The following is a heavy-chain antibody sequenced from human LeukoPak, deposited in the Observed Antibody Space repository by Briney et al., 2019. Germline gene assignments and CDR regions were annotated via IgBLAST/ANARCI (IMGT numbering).Heavy chain of an antibody. V-gene: IGHV4-39*01. D-gene: IGHD2-2*01. Sequence: SETLSLSCTVSASSISIGTYYWGWIRQPPGKGLEWIGTIYYTGKTFYSPSLKSRVTISVDTSTNQFSLNLSSVTAADTAVYYCARLQTSTSFYYFDSWGQGTLVTVSS. CDR2: IYYTGKT. CDR1: ASSISIGTYY. J-gene: IGHJ4*02. CDR3: ARLQTSTSFYYFDS.